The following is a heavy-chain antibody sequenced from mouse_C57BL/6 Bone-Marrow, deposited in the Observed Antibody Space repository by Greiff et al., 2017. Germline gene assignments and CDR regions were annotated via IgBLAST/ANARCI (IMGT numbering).Heavy chain of an antibody. V-gene: IGHV1-52*01. Sequence: QVQLQQPGAELVRPGSSVKLSCKASGYTFTSYWMHWVKQRPIQGLEWIGNIDPSDSETHYNQKFKDKATLTVDKSSSTAYMQLSSLTSEDSAVYYCARGLYYYGSSPAYWGQGTLVTVSA. CDR1: GYTFTSYW. CDR3: ARGLYYYGSSPAY. J-gene: IGHJ3*01. CDR2: IDPSDSET. D-gene: IGHD1-1*01.